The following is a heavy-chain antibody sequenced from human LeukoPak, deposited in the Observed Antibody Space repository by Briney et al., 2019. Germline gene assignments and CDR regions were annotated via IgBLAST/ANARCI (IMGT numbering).Heavy chain of an antibody. CDR1: GGSISSSSYY. Sequence: SETLSLTCTVSGGSISSSSYYWGWIRQPPGKGLEWIGSIYYSGSTYYNPSLKSRVTISVDTSKNQFSLKLSSVTAADTAVYYCITVYDSSGYYYLQWGQGTQVTVSS. CDR2: IYYSGST. D-gene: IGHD3-22*01. J-gene: IGHJ4*02. CDR3: ITVYDSSGYYYLQ. V-gene: IGHV4-39*01.